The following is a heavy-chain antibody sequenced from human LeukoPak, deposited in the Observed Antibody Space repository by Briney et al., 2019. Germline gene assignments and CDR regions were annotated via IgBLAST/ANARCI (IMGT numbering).Heavy chain of an antibody. CDR1: GGTFSSYG. D-gene: IGHD3-22*01. V-gene: IGHV1-69*06. CDR3: ARDYYYDSSGYHPAEYFNH. J-gene: IGHJ1*01. Sequence: GASVKVSCKASGGTFSSYGTSWVRQAPGQGLEWMARIIPIFGTTNYAQKFQGRVTITADTSTSIAYMDLRSLRSEDTAVYYCARDYYYDSSGYHPAEYFNHWGQGTLVTVSS. CDR2: IIPIFGTT.